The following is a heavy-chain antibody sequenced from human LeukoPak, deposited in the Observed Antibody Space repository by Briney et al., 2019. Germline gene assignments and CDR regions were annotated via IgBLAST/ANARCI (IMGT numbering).Heavy chain of an antibody. CDR2: IYYSGST. CDR1: GGSISSYY. V-gene: IGHV4-59*12. CDR3: ARDIPANWGSSEAFDI. J-gene: IGHJ3*02. Sequence: SETLSLTCTVSGGSISSYYWSWIRQPPGKGLEWIGYIYYSGSTNYNPSLKSRVTISVDTSKNQFSLKLSSVTAADTAVYYCARDIPANWGSSEAFDIWGQGTMVTVSS. D-gene: IGHD7-27*01.